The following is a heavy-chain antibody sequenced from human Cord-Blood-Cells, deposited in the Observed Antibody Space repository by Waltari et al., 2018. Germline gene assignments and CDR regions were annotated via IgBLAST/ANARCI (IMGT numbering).Heavy chain of an antibody. Sequence: QVQLVQSGAEVKKPGASVKVSCKASGYTFTGYYMHWVRPAPAQGLEWMGWINPNSGGTNYAQKFQGRVTMTRDTSISTAYMELSRLRSDDTAVYYCAFGGPMVRGALYAFDIWGQGTMVTVSS. CDR3: AFGGPMVRGALYAFDI. D-gene: IGHD3-10*01. CDR1: GYTFTGYY. CDR2: INPNSGGT. J-gene: IGHJ3*02. V-gene: IGHV1-2*02.